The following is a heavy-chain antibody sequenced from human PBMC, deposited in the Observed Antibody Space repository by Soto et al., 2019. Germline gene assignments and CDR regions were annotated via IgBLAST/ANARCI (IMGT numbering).Heavy chain of an antibody. D-gene: IGHD2-2*01. CDR3: ARISWWEVVPGDY. CDR1: GYSFTSYA. J-gene: IGHJ4*02. V-gene: IGHV1-3*01. Sequence: ASVKVSCKASGYSFTSYAISWVRQAPGQGLEWMAWINAGNGDTKYSQKFQARITITNDTSASTAYMDLSSRRLEATAVYYCARISWWEVVPGDYGGQGTLVTVSS. CDR2: INAGNGDT.